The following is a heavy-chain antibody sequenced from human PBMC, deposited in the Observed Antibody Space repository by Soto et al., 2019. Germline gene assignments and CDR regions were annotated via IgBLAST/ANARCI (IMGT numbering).Heavy chain of an antibody. V-gene: IGHV5-51*01. J-gene: IGHJ6*02. D-gene: IGHD1-7*01. CDR3: ARLPYNWNYPDYYYYGMDV. CDR2: IYPTNSDT. CDR1: GYSFASYW. Sequence: PGESLKISCKGSGYSFASYWIGWVRQMPGKGLEWMGIIYPTNSDTRCSPSFQGQVTISADKSINTAYLQWSSLKASDTAVYYCARLPYNWNYPDYYYYGMDVWGQGTSVTVSS.